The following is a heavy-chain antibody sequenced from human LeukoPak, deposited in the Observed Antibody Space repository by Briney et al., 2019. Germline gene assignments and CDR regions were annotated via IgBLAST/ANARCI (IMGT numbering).Heavy chain of an antibody. V-gene: IGHV4-39*01. J-gene: IGHJ4*02. CDR2: VYYTGNS. CDR3: SHSYILDRPFAYYFDY. D-gene: IGHD3-9*01. Sequence: PSETLSLTCSVSAGSISSSSSYWGWIRQPPGKGLEWLANVYYTGNSFYNPSLKSRITVSVDTSKNQFSLKLTSVTAADTAVYYCSHSYILDRPFAYYFDYWGQGALVTVSS. CDR1: AGSISSSSSY.